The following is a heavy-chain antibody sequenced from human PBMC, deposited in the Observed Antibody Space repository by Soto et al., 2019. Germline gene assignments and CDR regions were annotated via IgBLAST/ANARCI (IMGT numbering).Heavy chain of an antibody. CDR2: INHGGST. V-gene: IGHV4-34*01. J-gene: IGHJ5*02. Sequence: PSETLSLTCAVYGGSFSGYYWSWIRQPPGKGLEWIGEINHGGSTSYNPSLKSRVAISTDTSKNQFSLKLSSVTGADTAVYYCARERGDSHWIDPWGQGTLVTVSS. CDR3: ARERGDSHWIDP. CDR1: GGSFSGYY. D-gene: IGHD2-21*01.